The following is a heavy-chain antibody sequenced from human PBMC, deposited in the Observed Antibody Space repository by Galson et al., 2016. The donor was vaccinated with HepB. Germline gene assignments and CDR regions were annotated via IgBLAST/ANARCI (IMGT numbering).Heavy chain of an antibody. D-gene: IGHD1-26*01. J-gene: IGHJ6*03. Sequence: SLRLSCAGSGFTFSSFGLHWVRQAPGKGLDWVAVISHDGNYKYYADSVKGRFTISRDNAKNSLYLQMNSLRAEDTALYYCAKSGGMNYYYYMDVWGKGTTVTVSS. CDR3: AKSGGMNYYYYMDV. CDR1: GFTFSSFG. V-gene: IGHV3-30*18. CDR2: ISHDGNYK.